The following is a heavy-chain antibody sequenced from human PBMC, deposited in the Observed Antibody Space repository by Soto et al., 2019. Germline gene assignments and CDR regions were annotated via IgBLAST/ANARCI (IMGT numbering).Heavy chain of an antibody. V-gene: IGHV3-7*01. Sequence: GGSLRLSGAASGFTFSNYGISWVRQAPWKGLEWVANIKQDGSEKNYKDSVKGRLTISRDNAYNSLYLQMNSLRAEDTAVYYFARSATISEGYFELFGRATLVTVCS. CDR1: GFTFSNYG. CDR2: IKQDGSEK. J-gene: IGHJ2*01. CDR3: ARSATISEGYFEL. D-gene: IGHD5-12*01.